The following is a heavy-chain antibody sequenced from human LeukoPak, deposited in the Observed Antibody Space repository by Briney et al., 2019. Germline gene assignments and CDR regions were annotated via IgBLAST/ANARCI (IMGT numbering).Heavy chain of an antibody. Sequence: SVEVSCKASGGTFSSYAISWVRQAPGQGLEWMGGIIPIFGTANYAQKFQGRVTMTRDTSTSTVYMELSSLRSEDTAVYYCASLLFWSAEDAFDIWGQGTMVTVSS. CDR2: IIPIFGTA. CDR1: GGTFSSYA. V-gene: IGHV1-69*05. CDR3: ASLLFWSAEDAFDI. D-gene: IGHD3-3*01. J-gene: IGHJ3*02.